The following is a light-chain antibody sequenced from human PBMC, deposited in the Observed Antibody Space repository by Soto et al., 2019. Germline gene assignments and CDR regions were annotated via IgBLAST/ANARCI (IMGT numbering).Light chain of an antibody. CDR3: QQYYATPIT. CDR1: QTVLFSSNNKNY. J-gene: IGKJ5*01. V-gene: IGKV4-1*01. Sequence: DFVMTQSPDSLAVSLGERATINCKSSQTVLFSSNNKNYLAWYQQKPGQPPKLLIYWASTRESGVPDRFSGSGSGTDFPLTITSLQAEDVAVYYCQQYYATPITFGQGTRLEIK. CDR2: WAS.